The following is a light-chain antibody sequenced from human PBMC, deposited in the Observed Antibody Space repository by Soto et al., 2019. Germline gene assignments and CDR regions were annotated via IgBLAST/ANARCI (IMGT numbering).Light chain of an antibody. J-gene: IGLJ2*01. CDR2: EVS. Sequence: QSALTQPPSASGSPGQSVTISCTGTSSDVGGYNYVSWYQQYPGKAPTLMIYEVSKRPSGVPDRFSGSKSGNTASLIVSGLQAEDEADSYCSSYGGSNNVLFGGGTKLTVL. CDR3: SSYGGSNNVL. CDR1: SSDVGGYNY. V-gene: IGLV2-8*01.